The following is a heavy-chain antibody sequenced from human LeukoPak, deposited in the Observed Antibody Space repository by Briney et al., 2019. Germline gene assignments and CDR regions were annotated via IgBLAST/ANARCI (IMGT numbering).Heavy chain of an antibody. CDR3: TTATFYGSGSYYLDY. J-gene: IGHJ4*02. Sequence: NPGGSLRLSCAASGFTFSNAWMSWVRQAPGKGLEWVGRIKSKTDGGTTDYAAPVKGRFTISRDDSENTLFLQMNSLKTEDTAVYYCTTATFYGSGSYYLDYWGQGTLVTVSS. CDR1: GFTFSNAW. V-gene: IGHV3-15*01. D-gene: IGHD3-10*01. CDR2: IKSKTDGGTT.